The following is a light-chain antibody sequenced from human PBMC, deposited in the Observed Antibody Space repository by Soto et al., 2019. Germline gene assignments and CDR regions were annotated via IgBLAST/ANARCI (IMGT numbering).Light chain of an antibody. CDR3: QQRTNWPLT. Sequence: EIVLTQSPANLCLYPGERATLXCWASQSVSNTFGWYQQSAGQSRRHLIYDVSTRAHGSPARFGGSGSVTDFTRTISSLETEDFAVYYGQQRTNWPLTFGQGTRLEIK. CDR2: DVS. V-gene: IGKV3-11*01. CDR1: QSVSNT. J-gene: IGKJ5*01.